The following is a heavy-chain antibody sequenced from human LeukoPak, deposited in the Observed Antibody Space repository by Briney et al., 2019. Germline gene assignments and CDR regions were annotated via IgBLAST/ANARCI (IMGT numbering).Heavy chain of an antibody. Sequence: PGGSLRLSCAASGFTFSTYSMNWVRQAPGKGLEWVSYITSSSSTMFYADSVKGRFTISRDNSKNTLYLQMNSLRAEDTAVYYCARASTERSGVWGTEGFDYWGQGTLVTVSS. CDR2: ITSSSSTM. J-gene: IGHJ4*02. CDR1: GFTFSTYS. CDR3: ARASTERSGVWGTEGFDY. V-gene: IGHV3-48*01. D-gene: IGHD3-16*01.